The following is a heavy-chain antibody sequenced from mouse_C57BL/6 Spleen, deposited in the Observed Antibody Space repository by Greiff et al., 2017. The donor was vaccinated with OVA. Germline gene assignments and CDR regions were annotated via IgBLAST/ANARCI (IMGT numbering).Heavy chain of an antibody. CDR1: GFSFNTYA. CDR3: LIVGSQATLAY. Sequence: EVKLVESGGGLVQPKGSLKLSCAASGFSFNTYAMNWVRQAPGKGLEWVARIRSKSNNYATYYADSVKDRFTISSDYSVSMLYLPMNHLNTEDTSMYYCLIVGSQATLAYWGQVTLVTVSA. J-gene: IGHJ3*01. CDR2: IRSKSNNYAT. V-gene: IGHV10-1*01. D-gene: IGHD3-2*02.